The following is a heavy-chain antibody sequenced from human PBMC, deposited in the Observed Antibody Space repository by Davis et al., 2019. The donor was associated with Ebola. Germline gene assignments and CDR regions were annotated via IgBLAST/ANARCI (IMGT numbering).Heavy chain of an antibody. CDR3: AKTMVQGVIANIYVMDV. CDR1: GGTFSSYA. V-gene: IGHV1-69*04. D-gene: IGHD3-10*01. Sequence: SVKVSCKASGGTFSSYAISWLRQAPGQGLEWMGRTIPILGIANYAQTLQVRVTMTTDTSTSTAYKALRSLRSEDRAVYYCAKTMVQGVIANIYVMDVWGQGTTVTVSS. CDR2: TIPILGIA. J-gene: IGHJ6*02.